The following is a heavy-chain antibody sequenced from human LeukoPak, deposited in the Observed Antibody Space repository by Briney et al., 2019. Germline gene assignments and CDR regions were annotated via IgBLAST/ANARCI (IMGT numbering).Heavy chain of an antibody. J-gene: IGHJ5*02. CDR3: ARVVAATLWGYSWSDP. Sequence: NPSETLSLTCTVSGGSISSYYWSWIRQPPGKGLEWIGYIYYSGSTNYNPSLKSRVTISVDTSKNQFSLKLSSVTAADTAVYYCARVVAATLWGYSWSDPWGQGTLVTVSS. CDR2: IYYSGST. V-gene: IGHV4-59*01. CDR1: GGSISSYY. D-gene: IGHD2-15*01.